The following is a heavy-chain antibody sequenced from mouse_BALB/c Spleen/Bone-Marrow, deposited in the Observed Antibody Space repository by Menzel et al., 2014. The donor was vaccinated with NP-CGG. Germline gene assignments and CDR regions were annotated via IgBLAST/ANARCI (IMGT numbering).Heavy chain of an antibody. CDR1: GFTFSSYA. CDR2: ISSGGSYT. J-gene: IGHJ4*01. D-gene: IGHD1-2*01. V-gene: IGHV5-9-4*01. CDR3: ARDHYGYYTMDY. Sequence: EVMLVESGGGLVKPGGSLKLSCAASGFTFSSYAMSWVRQSPEKRLEWVAEISSGGSYTYYPDTVTGRFTISRDNAKNTLYLEMSSLRSEDTAMYYCARDHYGYYTMDYWGQGTSVTVSP.